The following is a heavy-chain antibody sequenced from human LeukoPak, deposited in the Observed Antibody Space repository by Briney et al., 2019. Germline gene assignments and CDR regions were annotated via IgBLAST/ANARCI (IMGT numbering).Heavy chain of an antibody. V-gene: IGHV1-69*13. CDR1: GGTFSSYA. CDR2: IIPIFGTA. J-gene: IGHJ4*02. CDR3: AREAQLWFRGTIDY. Sequence: SVKVSCKASGGTFSSYAISWVRQAPGQGLEWMGGIIPIFGTANYAQKFQGRVTITADESTSTAYMELSSLRSEDTAVYYCAREAQLWFRGTIDYWGQGTLVTVPS. D-gene: IGHD5-18*01.